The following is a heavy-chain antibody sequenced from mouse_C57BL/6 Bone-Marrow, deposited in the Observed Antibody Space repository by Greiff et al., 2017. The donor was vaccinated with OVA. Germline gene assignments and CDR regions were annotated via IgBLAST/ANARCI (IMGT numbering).Heavy chain of an antibody. V-gene: IGHV5-4*01. Sequence: EVMLVESGRGLVKPGGSLKLSCAASGFTFSSYAMSWVRQTPAKRLEWVAPISDGGSYTYYSDNVKGRITIYRDNAKHKLYLQRIHLKSEDTAMYDCAREGCYVPKYVDVWGTGTTVTVSS. J-gene: IGHJ1*03. CDR1: GFTFSSYA. CDR3: AREGCYVPKYVDV. CDR2: ISDGGSYT. D-gene: IGHD1-1*02.